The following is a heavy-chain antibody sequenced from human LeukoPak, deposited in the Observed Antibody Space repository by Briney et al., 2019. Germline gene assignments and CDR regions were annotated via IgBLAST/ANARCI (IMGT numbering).Heavy chain of an antibody. CDR2: IYYTGNA. J-gene: IGHJ6*02. Sequence: PSETPSLTCTVSGGSISSGDYSWSWIRQPPGKGLEWVGYIYYTGNAYYNPSLKSRVTISVDMSKNQFSLKLRSVTAADTAVYYCARDSSRPSGSDYYGMDVWGQGTTVTVSS. D-gene: IGHD6-13*01. V-gene: IGHV4-30-4*01. CDR1: GGSISSGDYS. CDR3: ARDSSRPSGSDYYGMDV.